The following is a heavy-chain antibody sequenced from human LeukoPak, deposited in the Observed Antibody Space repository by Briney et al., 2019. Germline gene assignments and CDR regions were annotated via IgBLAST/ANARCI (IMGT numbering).Heavy chain of an antibody. D-gene: IGHD3-3*01. CDR2: ISSSSSTI. J-gene: IGHJ6*03. CDR1: GFTFSSYS. CDR3: ARNYYDFWSGYLDHYYMDV. Sequence: PGGSLRLSCAASGFTFSSYSMNWVRQAPGKGLEWVSYISSSSSTIYYADSVKGRFTISRDNAKNSLYLQMNSLRAEDTAVYYCARNYYDFWSGYLDHYYMDVWGKGTTVTVSS. V-gene: IGHV3-48*01.